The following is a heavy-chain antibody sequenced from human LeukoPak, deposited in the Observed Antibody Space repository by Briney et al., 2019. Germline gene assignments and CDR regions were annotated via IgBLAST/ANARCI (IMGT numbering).Heavy chain of an antibody. V-gene: IGHV5-51*01. J-gene: IGHJ4*02. Sequence: GESLKISCKGSGYTFSSYWIGWVRQMPGKGLEWMGIIYPGDSDTRYSPSLQGQVTISVDTSIGTAYLQWSSLKASDAAIYYCARQNDFRLDYWGQGTLVTVSS. CDR1: GYTFSSYW. CDR2: IYPGDSDT. CDR3: ARQNDFRLDY. D-gene: IGHD3-3*01.